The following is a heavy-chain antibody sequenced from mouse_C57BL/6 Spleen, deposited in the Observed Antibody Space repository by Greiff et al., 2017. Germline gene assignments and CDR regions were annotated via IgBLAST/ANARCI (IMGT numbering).Heavy chain of an antibody. CDR2: ISGGGGNT. CDR1: GFTFSSYT. D-gene: IGHD1-1*01. CDR3: ARTTYGSYWYFDV. J-gene: IGHJ1*03. Sequence: EVMLVESGGGLVKPGGSLKLSCAASGFTFSSYTMSWVRQTPEKRLEWVATISGGGGNTYYPDSVKGRFTISRDNAKNTLYLQMSSLRSEDTALYYCARTTYGSYWYFDVWGTGTTVTVSS. V-gene: IGHV5-9*01.